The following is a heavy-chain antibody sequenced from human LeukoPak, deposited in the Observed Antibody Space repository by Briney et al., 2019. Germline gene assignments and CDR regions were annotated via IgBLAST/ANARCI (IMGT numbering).Heavy chain of an antibody. CDR1: GGSISSYY. Sequence: PSETLSLTCTVSGGSISSYYWSWIRQPPGKGLEWIGYIYYSGSTNYNPSLKSRVTISVDTSKNQFSLKLSSVTAADTAVYYCAGDLRGFDPWGQGTLVTVSS. V-gene: IGHV4-59*01. CDR2: IYYSGST. CDR3: AGDLRGFDP. J-gene: IGHJ5*02.